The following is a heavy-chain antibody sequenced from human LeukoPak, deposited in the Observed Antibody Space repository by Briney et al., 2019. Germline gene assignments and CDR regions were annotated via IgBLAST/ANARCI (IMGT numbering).Heavy chain of an antibody. CDR3: ARAPFGHRIAARHGLRVLLPSSY. D-gene: IGHD6-6*01. Sequence: ASVKVSCKASGYTFTSYDINWVRPATGQGLEWMGWMNPNSGKTGYAQKFQGRVTMTRNTSISTAYMELSSLRSEDTAVYYCARAPFGHRIAARHGLRVLLPSSYWGQGTLVTVSS. CDR2: MNPNSGKT. V-gene: IGHV1-8*01. J-gene: IGHJ4*02. CDR1: GYTFTSYD.